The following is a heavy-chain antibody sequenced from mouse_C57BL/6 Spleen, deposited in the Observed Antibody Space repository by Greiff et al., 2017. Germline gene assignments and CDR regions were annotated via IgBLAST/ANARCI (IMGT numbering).Heavy chain of an antibody. Sequence: QVQLQQPGAELVRPGSSVKLSCKASGYTFTSYWMHWVKQRPIQGLEWIGNIDPSDSETHYNQKFKDKATLTVDKSSSTAYMQLSSLTSEDSAVXYCARGSGSPYYYAMDYWGQGTSVTVSS. J-gene: IGHJ4*01. CDR3: ARGSGSPYYYAMDY. D-gene: IGHD3-1*01. CDR2: IDPSDSET. V-gene: IGHV1-52*01. CDR1: GYTFTSYW.